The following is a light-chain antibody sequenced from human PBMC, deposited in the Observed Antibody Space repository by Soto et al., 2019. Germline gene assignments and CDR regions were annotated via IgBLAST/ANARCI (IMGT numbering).Light chain of an antibody. Sequence: EVVMTQSPATLSVSPGERVTLSCRASESVHRNLAWYQQKPGQGPSLLIYYASTRATGVPDRFTGSGSGTEFTLTISSLQSEDFGFYPCQHYRNWLPIFAPGTKWKSN. CDR3: QHYRNWLPI. J-gene: IGKJ3*01. CDR2: YAS. V-gene: IGKV3-15*01. CDR1: ESVHRN.